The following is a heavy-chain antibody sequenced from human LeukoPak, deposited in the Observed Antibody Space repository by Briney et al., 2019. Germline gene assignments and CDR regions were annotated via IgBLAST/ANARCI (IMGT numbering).Heavy chain of an antibody. CDR2: IDYSGTA. CDR1: GGSISTYY. Sequence: SETLSLTCTVSGGSISTYYWNWLRQPPGKGLEWIGYIDYSGTANINPSLKGRGTLSIDTSRNQFSLKLSSVTAADTAMYYCARAGGSYSFDYWGQGSRVTVSS. D-gene: IGHD1-26*01. CDR3: ARAGGSYSFDY. V-gene: IGHV4-59*01. J-gene: IGHJ4*02.